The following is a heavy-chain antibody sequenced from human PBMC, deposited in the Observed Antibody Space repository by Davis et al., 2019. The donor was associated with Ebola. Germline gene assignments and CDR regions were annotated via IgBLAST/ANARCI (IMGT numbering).Heavy chain of an antibody. CDR2: INHSGST. CDR1: GGSFSGYY. Sequence: MPSETLSLTCAVYGGSFSGYYWSWIRQPPGKGLEWIGEINHSGSTNYNPSLKSRVTISVDKSKNQFSLKLSSVTAADTAVYYCARDHSWTVVPAARSGASGFDPWGQGTLVTVSS. CDR3: ARDHSWTVVPAARSGASGFDP. V-gene: IGHV4-34*01. D-gene: IGHD2-2*01. J-gene: IGHJ5*02.